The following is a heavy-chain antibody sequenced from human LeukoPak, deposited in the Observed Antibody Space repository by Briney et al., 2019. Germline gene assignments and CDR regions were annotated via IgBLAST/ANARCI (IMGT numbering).Heavy chain of an antibody. D-gene: IGHD1-26*01. J-gene: IGHJ4*02. CDR1: GLTFSSHA. V-gene: IGHV3-23*01. CDR3: ASRPPSETYFAVFDY. Sequence: GGSLRLSCVASGLTFSSHAMTWVRQTPGKGLEWVSGITGSGGSTYHAESVKGRFTISRDNSKNTLYLQMNNLRAEDTAVYYCASRPPSETYFAVFDYWGQGTLVTASS. CDR2: ITGSGGST.